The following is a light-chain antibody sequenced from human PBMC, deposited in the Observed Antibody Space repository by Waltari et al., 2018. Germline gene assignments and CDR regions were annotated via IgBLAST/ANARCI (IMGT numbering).Light chain of an antibody. V-gene: IGKV3-20*01. J-gene: IGKJ1*01. CDR3: QQYGSSPRT. Sequence: EIVLTQSPGTLSLSPGERATLSCRASQSVSSRYLACYQQKPGQAPRLLIYGASTRATGTPDRFNGDGSGTEFTLTISRLEPEDFAVYYCQQYGSSPRTFGQGTKVEVK. CDR1: QSVSSRY. CDR2: GAS.